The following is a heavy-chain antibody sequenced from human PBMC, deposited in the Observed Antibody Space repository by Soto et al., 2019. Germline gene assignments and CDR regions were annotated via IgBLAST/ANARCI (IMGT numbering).Heavy chain of an antibody. V-gene: IGHV4-34*01. Sequence: QVQLQQWGAGLLKPSETLSLTCAVYGGSFSGYYWSWIRQPPGKGLEWIGEINHSGSTNYNPSLKRRVTISVDTSKNQFSLKLSSVTAADTAVYYCARGSPGRQGRNWFDPWGQGTLVTVSS. CDR2: INHSGST. CDR3: ARGSPGRQGRNWFDP. CDR1: GGSFSGYY. J-gene: IGHJ5*02.